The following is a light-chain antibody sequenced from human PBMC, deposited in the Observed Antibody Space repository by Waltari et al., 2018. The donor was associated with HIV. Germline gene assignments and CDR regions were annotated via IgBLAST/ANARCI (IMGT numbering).Light chain of an antibody. V-gene: IGKV1-6*01. CDR2: AAS. CDR1: QNIRRD. J-gene: IGKJ3*01. CDR3: LQDDSFPLT. Sequence: AIQMTKSPPSLSASVGDRVTITCRASQNIRRDLGWYQQKPGKAPKLLIYAASTLQTGVSSRFRGGGSGTEFTLTINGLQSEDSATYYCLQDDSFPLTFGPGTKVDLK.